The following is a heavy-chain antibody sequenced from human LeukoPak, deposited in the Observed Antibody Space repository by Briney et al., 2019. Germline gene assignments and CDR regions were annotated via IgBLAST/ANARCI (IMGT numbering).Heavy chain of an antibody. J-gene: IGHJ5*02. CDR1: GITFGNNW. CDR3: GKDVPHNCFDT. V-gene: IGHV3-74*01. Sequence: GGSLRLSCAASGITFGNNWMHWVRQGPGKGLVWISRINSDGGGAIYADSVKGRFTVARDNAKNTLYLQMNRLRAEDTALYYCGKDVPHNCFDTWGQGTLVTVSS. D-gene: IGHD2-15*01. CDR2: INSDGGGA.